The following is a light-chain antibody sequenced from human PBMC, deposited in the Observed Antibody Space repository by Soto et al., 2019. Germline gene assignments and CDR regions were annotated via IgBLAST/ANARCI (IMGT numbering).Light chain of an antibody. J-gene: IGKJ3*01. CDR2: GAS. V-gene: IGKV3-20*01. CDR3: QQYGSSRLT. Sequence: EIVLTQSPGTLSLSPGERATLSCRASQSVSSSYLAWYQQKPGQAPRLLIYGASSRATRIPDRFSGSGSVTDFTLTVSRLEPEDFAVYSCQQYGSSRLTFGPGTKVDIK. CDR1: QSVSSSY.